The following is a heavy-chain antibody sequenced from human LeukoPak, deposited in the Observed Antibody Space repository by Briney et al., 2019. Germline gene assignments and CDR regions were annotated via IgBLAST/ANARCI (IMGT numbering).Heavy chain of an antibody. CDR1: GFTFSSYW. J-gene: IGHJ4*02. CDR3: ARAYDFWSGYYGDY. Sequence: GGSLRLSCADSGFTFSSYWMSWVRQAPGKGLEWVANIKQDGSEKYYVDSVKGRFTISRDNAKNSLYLQMNSLRAEDTAVYYCARAYDFWSGYYGDYWGQGTLVTVSS. D-gene: IGHD3-3*01. V-gene: IGHV3-7*01. CDR2: IKQDGSEK.